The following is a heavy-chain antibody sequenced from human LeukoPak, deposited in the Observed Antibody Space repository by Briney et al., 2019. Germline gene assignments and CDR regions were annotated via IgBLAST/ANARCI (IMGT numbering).Heavy chain of an antibody. J-gene: IGHJ4*02. CDR3: ARGAYCSGAGCSFFDY. V-gene: IGHV4-4*07. CDR1: GDSINSYY. CDR2: IYSSGST. Sequence: PSETLSLTCTVAGDSINSYYWNWIRQPAGKGLEWIGRIYSSGSTNYNPSLKSRVTMPVDTSKNQLSLTLSSVTAADTAVYYCARGAYCSGAGCSFFDYWGQGTLVTVSS. D-gene: IGHD2-21*01.